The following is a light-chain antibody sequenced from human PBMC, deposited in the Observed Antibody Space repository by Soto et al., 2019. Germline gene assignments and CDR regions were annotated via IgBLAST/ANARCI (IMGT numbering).Light chain of an antibody. CDR1: QSVSNY. V-gene: IGKV3-20*01. CDR3: QHYSTSAFT. J-gene: IGKJ3*01. Sequence: EIVLTQSPGTLSLSPGERATLSCRASQSVSNYLVWYRQRPGQAPRLLIHGASIRSTGIPDRFSGSGSGTDFTLTISRLEPEDFAVYYCQHYSTSAFTFGPGTKVDIK. CDR2: GAS.